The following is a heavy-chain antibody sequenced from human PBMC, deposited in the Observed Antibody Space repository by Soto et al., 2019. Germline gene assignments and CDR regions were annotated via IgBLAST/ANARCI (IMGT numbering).Heavy chain of an antibody. CDR3: AKGDSIDYNWFDP. D-gene: IGHD3-16*01. CDR2: ISGSGGST. Sequence: VGSLRLSCAASGFTFSSYAMNWVRQAPGKGLEWVSAISGSGGSTYYADSMKGRFTISRDNSKNTLYLQMNSLRAEDTAVYYYAKGDSIDYNWFDPWGQGTLVTVSS. V-gene: IGHV3-23*01. J-gene: IGHJ5*02. CDR1: GFTFSSYA.